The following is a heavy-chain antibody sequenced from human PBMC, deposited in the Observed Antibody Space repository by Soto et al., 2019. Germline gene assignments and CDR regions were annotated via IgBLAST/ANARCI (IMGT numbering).Heavy chain of an antibody. Sequence: QVQLQESGPGLGKSSQTLSLTCAVSGGSISSGGNYWSWIRQHPGKGLEWIGYIYYSGSTYYNPSLKSRVTISVDTSKNQFSLKLNSVTAADTAVYYCARARMVRGVIYYYGMDVWGQGTTVTVSS. CDR3: ARARMVRGVIYYYGMDV. V-gene: IGHV4-31*11. D-gene: IGHD3-10*01. J-gene: IGHJ6*02. CDR1: GGSISSGGNY. CDR2: IYYSGST.